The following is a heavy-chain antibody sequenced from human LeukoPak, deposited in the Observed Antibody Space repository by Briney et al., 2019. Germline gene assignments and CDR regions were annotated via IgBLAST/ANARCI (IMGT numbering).Heavy chain of an antibody. CDR2: ISYDGSNK. V-gene: IGHV3-30*18. CDR3: AKNLGYYDSSGFLN. Sequence: GGSLRLSCAASGFTFSSYGMHWVRQAPGKGLEWVAVISYDGSNKYYADSVKGRFTISRDNSKNTLYLQMNSLRAEDTAVYYCAKNLGYYDSSGFLNWGQGTLVTVSS. CDR1: GFTFSSYG. D-gene: IGHD3-22*01. J-gene: IGHJ4*02.